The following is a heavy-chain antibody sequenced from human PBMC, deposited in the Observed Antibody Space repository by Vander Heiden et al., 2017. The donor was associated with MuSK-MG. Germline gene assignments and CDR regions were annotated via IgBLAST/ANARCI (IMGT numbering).Heavy chain of an antibody. CDR2: ISSSSSYI. V-gene: IGHV3-21*01. CDR3: ARSKRPVYDWDYYYYGMDV. D-gene: IGHD5-12*01. J-gene: IGHJ6*01. CDR1: GFTFSSYS. Sequence: EVQLVESGGGLVKPGGSLRLSCAASGFTFSSYSMNWVRQAPGKGLEWVSSISSSSSYIYYADSVKGRFTISRDNAKNSLYLQMNSLRAEDTAVYYCARSKRPVYDWDYYYYGMDVWGQGTTVTVSS.